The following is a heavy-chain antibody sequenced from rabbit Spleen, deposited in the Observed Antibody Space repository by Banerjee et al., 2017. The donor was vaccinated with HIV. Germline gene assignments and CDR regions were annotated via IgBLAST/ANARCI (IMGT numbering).Heavy chain of an antibody. CDR2: IEGGSSSFT. V-gene: IGHV1S40*01. CDR3: ARDLVAVIGWNFNL. D-gene: IGHD1-1*01. CDR1: GVSFSGSSY. J-gene: IGHJ4*01. Sequence: EESGGDLVKPGASLTLTCIASGVSFSGSSYMRWVRQAPGKGLEWIACIEGGSSSFTYFASWAKGRFTISKTSSTTVTLQMTSLTAADTATYFCARDLVAVIGWNFNLWGQGTLVTV.